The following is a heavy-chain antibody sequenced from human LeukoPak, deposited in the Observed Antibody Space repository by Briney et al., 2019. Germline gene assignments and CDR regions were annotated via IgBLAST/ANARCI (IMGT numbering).Heavy chain of an antibody. CDR2: IYYSGST. D-gene: IGHD2-2*02. CDR3: ARTYCSSTSCYNVFDI. Sequence: SETLSLTCTVSGGCISSGGYYWSWIRQHPGKGLEWIGYIYYSGSTYYNPSLKSRVTISVDTSKNQFSLKLSSVTAADTAVFYCARTYCSSTSCYNVFDIWGQGTMVTVSS. V-gene: IGHV4-31*03. CDR1: GGCISSGGYY. J-gene: IGHJ3*02.